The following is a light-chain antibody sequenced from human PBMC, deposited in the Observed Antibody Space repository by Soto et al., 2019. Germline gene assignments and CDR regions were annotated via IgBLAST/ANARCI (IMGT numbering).Light chain of an antibody. CDR1: QDIGSY. CDR3: QQTNTFPLT. CDR2: AAF. V-gene: IGKV1D-12*01. Sequence: IQMTQSPSSVSASVGDRVTITCRASQDIGSYLAWYQQKPGEAPKVLIYAAFTLQTGVASRFSGSGSGTDFILTISSLQPEDFATYYCQQTNTFPLTFGGGTKVEMK. J-gene: IGKJ4*01.